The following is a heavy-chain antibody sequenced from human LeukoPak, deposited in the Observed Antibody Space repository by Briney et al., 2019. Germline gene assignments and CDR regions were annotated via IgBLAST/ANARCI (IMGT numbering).Heavy chain of an antibody. V-gene: IGHV3-43*02. Sequence: GGSLRLSCAASGFTFDDYAMHWVRQAPGKGLEWISFITAKGDRTYYADSVKGRFTISRDNSKNSLYLQMNSLRTEDAALYYCAKDRDTTGFYWGQGTLVTVSS. D-gene: IGHD1-26*01. CDR2: ITAKGDRT. CDR3: AKDRDTTGFY. CDR1: GFTFDDYA. J-gene: IGHJ4*02.